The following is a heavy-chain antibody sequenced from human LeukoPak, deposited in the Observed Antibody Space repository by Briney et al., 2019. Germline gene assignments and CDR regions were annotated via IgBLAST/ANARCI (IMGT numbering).Heavy chain of an antibody. CDR1: GGSFSGYY. CDR3: ARVGGYSYGNFDY. CDR2: INHSGST. V-gene: IGHV4-34*01. D-gene: IGHD5-18*01. Sequence: PSETLSLTCAVHGGSFSGYYWSRIRQPPGKGLEWIGEINHSGSTNYNPSLKSRVTISVDTSKNQFSLKLSSVTAAATGVYYCARVGGYSYGNFDYWGQGTLATVSS. J-gene: IGHJ4*02.